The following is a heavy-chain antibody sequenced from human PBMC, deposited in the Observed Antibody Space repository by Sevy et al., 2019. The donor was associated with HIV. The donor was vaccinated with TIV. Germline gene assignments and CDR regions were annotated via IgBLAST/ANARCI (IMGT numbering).Heavy chain of an antibody. CDR3: ARGGWDIVVVPAAFDI. Sequence: GRSLRLSCAASGFTFSGYTLHWVRQAPGKGLEWVAVISFDGSNKYYVDSVKGRFTISRDNSKNTLYLQMNSLRPEDTAVYYCARGGWDIVVVPAAFDIWGQGTMVTVSS. V-gene: IGHV3-30-3*01. CDR1: GFTFSGYT. J-gene: IGHJ3*02. D-gene: IGHD2-2*01. CDR2: ISFDGSNK.